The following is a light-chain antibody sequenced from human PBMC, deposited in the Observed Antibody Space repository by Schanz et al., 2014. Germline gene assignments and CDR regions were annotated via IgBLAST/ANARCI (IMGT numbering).Light chain of an antibody. CDR3: QHYSMSPL. Sequence: EIVLTQSPATVSLSPGERATLSCRASQSVSSYLAWYQQKPGQAPRLLIYDASNRATGIPARFSGSGSGTDFTLTISSLEPEDFAVYYCQHYSMSPLFGQGTKVEIK. CDR2: DAS. V-gene: IGKV3-11*01. CDR1: QSVSSY. J-gene: IGKJ1*01.